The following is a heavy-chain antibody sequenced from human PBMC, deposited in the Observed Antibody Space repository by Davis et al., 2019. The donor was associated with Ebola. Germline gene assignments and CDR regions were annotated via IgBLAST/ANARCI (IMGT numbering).Heavy chain of an antibody. CDR3: ARDMGMVQEANWFDP. Sequence: ASVKVSCKASGYTFTSYGISWVRQAPGQGLEWMGWISAYNGNTNYAQKLQGRVNMTTDTSTSTAYMELRSLRSDDTAVYYCARDMGMVQEANWFDPWGQGTLVTVSS. V-gene: IGHV1-18*01. D-gene: IGHD3-10*01. CDR1: GYTFTSYG. J-gene: IGHJ5*02. CDR2: ISAYNGNT.